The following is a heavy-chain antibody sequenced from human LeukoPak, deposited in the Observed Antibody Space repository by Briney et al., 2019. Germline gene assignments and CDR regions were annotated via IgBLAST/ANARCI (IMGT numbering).Heavy chain of an antibody. Sequence: GGSLRLSCAASGFTFDDYAMHWVRQAPGKGLEWVSGISWNSGSIGYADSVKGRFTISRDNAKNSLYLQMNSLRAEDTALYYCAKDAVALLDYWGQGTLVTVSS. V-gene: IGHV3-9*01. CDR3: AKDAVALLDY. CDR2: ISWNSGSI. D-gene: IGHD4-23*01. CDR1: GFTFDDYA. J-gene: IGHJ4*02.